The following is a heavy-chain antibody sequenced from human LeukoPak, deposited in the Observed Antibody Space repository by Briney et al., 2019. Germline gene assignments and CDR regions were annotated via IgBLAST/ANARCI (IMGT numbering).Heavy chain of an antibody. Sequence: GGCLRLSFAASGFTFGSYAMSWVRQAPGKGLEWVSAISGSGGSTYYADSVKGRFTISRDNSKNTLYLQMNSLRAEDTAVYYCAKVPSGSYPVHFDYWGQGTLVTVSS. D-gene: IGHD1-26*01. CDR2: ISGSGGST. CDR3: AKVPSGSYPVHFDY. J-gene: IGHJ4*02. CDR1: GFTFGSYA. V-gene: IGHV3-23*01.